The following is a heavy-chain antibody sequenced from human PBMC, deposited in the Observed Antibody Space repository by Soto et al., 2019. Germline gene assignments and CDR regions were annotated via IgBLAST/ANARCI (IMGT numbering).Heavy chain of an antibody. CDR3: AKGLVWSSTWEVDY. J-gene: IGHJ4*02. D-gene: IGHD6-13*01. Sequence: EVQLLESGGGLVQPGGSLRLACVASEFTFRNYAMSWVRQAPGKGLGWVSSIVGNGKTTYYADSVKGRFTISRDNSENTVFLQMNSLRADDTALYYCAKGLVWSSTWEVDYLGQGTLVTVSS. V-gene: IGHV3-23*01. CDR2: IVGNGKTT. CDR1: EFTFRNYA.